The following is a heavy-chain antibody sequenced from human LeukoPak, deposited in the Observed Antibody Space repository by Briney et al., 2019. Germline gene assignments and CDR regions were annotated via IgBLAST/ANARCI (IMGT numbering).Heavy chain of an antibody. CDR1: GGSTTNYY. V-gene: IGHV4-59*01. D-gene: IGHD3-10*01. CDR3: VRGGFFLDY. J-gene: IGHJ4*02. Sequence: AETLSLTCTVSGGSTTNYYWSWIRQPPGKGLEWIGYIYYSGSTNYNPSLKSRVTISVDTSKNQLSLKLSSVTAADTAVYYCVRGGFFLDYWGQGTLVTVFS. CDR2: IYYSGST.